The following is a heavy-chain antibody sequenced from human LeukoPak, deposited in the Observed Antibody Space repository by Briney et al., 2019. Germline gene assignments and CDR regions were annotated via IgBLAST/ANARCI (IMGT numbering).Heavy chain of an antibody. D-gene: IGHD3-3*02. J-gene: IGHJ4*02. CDR1: GFTFSSYA. CDR2: ISYDGSNK. CDR3: ARDIRY. V-gene: IGHV3-30*04. Sequence: GRSLRLSCAASGFTFSSYAMHWVRQAPGKGLEWVAVISYDGSNKYYADSVKGRFTISRDNSKNTLYLQMNSLRAEDTAVYYCARDIRYWGQGTLVTVSS.